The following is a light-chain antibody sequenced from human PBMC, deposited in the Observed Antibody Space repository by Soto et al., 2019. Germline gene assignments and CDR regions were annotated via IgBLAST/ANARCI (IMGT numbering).Light chain of an antibody. CDR3: QQYNDWLS. CDR1: QSVSSN. J-gene: IGKJ4*01. V-gene: IGKV3-15*01. CDR2: DAS. Sequence: EIVMTQSPATLSVSPGERATLSCRASQSVSSNLAWYHQKPGQPPRLFIYDASTRATGLPARFSGSGSGTEFTLTISSLQSEDFGVYFCQQYNDWLSFGGGTKVEIK.